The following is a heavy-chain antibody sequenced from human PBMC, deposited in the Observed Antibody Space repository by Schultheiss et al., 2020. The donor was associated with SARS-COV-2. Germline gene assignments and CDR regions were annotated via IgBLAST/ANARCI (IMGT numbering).Heavy chain of an antibody. Sequence: SETLSLTCAVSGGSISSGGYSWSWIRQPPGKGLEWIGYIHHSGSTYYNPSLKSRVTISVDTSKNQFSLKLSSVTAADTAVYYCARGDTSGLRRVDYWGQGTLVTVSS. CDR1: GGSISSGGYS. CDR3: ARGDTSGLRRVDY. D-gene: IGHD3-22*01. V-gene: IGHV4-30-2*01. J-gene: IGHJ4*02. CDR2: IHHSGST.